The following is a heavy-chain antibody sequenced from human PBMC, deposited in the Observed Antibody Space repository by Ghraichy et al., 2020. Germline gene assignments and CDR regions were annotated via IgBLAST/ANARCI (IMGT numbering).Heavy chain of an antibody. D-gene: IGHD3-10*01. CDR1: GFTFSNYW. Sequence: GGSLRLSCAASGFTFSNYWMHWVRQAPGKGLVWVSRINSDGSSTNYADSVKGRFTISRDNAKNTLYLQMNSLRAEDTAVYYCARDPSAGYYHYGMDVWGQGTTVTVSS. CDR2: INSDGSST. V-gene: IGHV3-74*01. J-gene: IGHJ6*02. CDR3: ARDPSAGYYHYGMDV.